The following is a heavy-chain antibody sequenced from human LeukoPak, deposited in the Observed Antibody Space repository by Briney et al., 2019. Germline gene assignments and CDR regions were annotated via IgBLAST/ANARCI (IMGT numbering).Heavy chain of an antibody. D-gene: IGHD1-26*01. J-gene: IGHJ4*02. Sequence: GRSLRLSCAASGFTFSSYAMHWVRQAPGKGLEWVAVISYDGSNKYYADSVKGRFTISRDNSKNTLYLQMNSLRAEDTAVYYCARDRWELLLSYYFDYWGQGTLVTVSS. CDR1: GFTFSSYA. V-gene: IGHV3-30*04. CDR3: ARDRWELLLSYYFDY. CDR2: ISYDGSNK.